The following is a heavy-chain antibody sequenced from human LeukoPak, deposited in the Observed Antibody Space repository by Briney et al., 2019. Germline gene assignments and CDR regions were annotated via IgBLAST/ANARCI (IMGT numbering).Heavy chain of an antibody. D-gene: IGHD2-21*02. CDR3: AKLVTAYCGGDCSNNDAFDI. CDR1: GFTFSSYG. Sequence: GSLRLSCAASGFTFSSYGMHWVRQAPGKGLEWVAFIRYDGSNKYYADSVKGRFTISRDNSKNTLYLQMNSLRAEDTAVYYCAKLVTAYCGGDCSNNDAFDIWGQGTMVTVSS. CDR2: IRYDGSNK. V-gene: IGHV3-30*02. J-gene: IGHJ3*02.